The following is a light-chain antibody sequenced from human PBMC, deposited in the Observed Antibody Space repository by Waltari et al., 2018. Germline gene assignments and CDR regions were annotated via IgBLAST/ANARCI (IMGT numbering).Light chain of an antibody. CDR1: QDISITY. Sequence: IVLTQAPGTLSLSPGERATLSCRAIQDISITYLAWYQQKPGLAPRLLIYNVFSRAPGIPDRFSGRGSGTDCTLTITRLEPEDFAMYYCQQYRTSSVTFGQGTRLDIK. V-gene: IGKV3-20*01. CDR2: NVF. CDR3: QQYRTSSVT. J-gene: IGKJ5*01.